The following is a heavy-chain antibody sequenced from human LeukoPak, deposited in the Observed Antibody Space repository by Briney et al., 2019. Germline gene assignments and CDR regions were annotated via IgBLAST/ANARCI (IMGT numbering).Heavy chain of an antibody. D-gene: IGHD3-22*01. J-gene: IGHJ4*02. V-gene: IGHV4-38-2*02. CDR2: IYYSGST. CDR1: GYSISSGYY. Sequence: PSETLSLTCTVSGYSISSGYYWGWIRQPPGKGLEWIGYIYYSGSTYYNPSLKSRVTISVDTSKNQFSLKLSSVTAADTAVYYCARGPRRGYPYYFDYWGQGTLVTVSS. CDR3: ARGPRRGYPYYFDY.